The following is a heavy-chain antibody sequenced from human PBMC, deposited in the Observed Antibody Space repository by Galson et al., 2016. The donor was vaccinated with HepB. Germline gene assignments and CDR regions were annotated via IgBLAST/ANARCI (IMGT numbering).Heavy chain of an antibody. Sequence: SLRLSCAASGFTFTFYAMTWVRQAPGKGLEWLSSIAGIGGGIYYADSVKGRFAISRDNSKNKLYLEMNNLRAEDTAVYYCAKYSGWGTRNFDYWGQGTLVTVSS. D-gene: IGHD3-10*01. V-gene: IGHV3-23*01. J-gene: IGHJ4*02. CDR3: AKYSGWGTRNFDY. CDR2: IAGIGGGI. CDR1: GFTFTFYA.